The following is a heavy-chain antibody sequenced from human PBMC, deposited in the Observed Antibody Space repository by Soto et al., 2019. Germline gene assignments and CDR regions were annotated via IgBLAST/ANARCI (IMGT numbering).Heavy chain of an antibody. Sequence: GASVKVSCKASGGTFSSYAISWVRQAPGQGLEWMGGIIPIFGTANYAQKFQGRVTITADESTSTAYMELSSLRSEATAVYYCAREGIAYCGGDCYGVMDVWGQVTTVTVSS. J-gene: IGHJ6*02. CDR1: GGTFSSYA. CDR3: AREGIAYCGGDCYGVMDV. CDR2: IIPIFGTA. V-gene: IGHV1-69*13. D-gene: IGHD2-21*02.